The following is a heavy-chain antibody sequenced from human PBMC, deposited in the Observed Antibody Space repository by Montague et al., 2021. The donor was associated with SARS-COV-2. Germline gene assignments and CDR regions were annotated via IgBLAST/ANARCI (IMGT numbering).Heavy chain of an antibody. Sequence: NDYAVSVKSRITINPDTSKNQFSLQLKSVAPEDTAVYYCARVLVATIPHMDNWGQGSLVIVYS. V-gene: IGHV6-1*01. CDR2: N. D-gene: IGHD5-12*01. J-gene: IGHJ4*02. CDR3: ARVLVATIPHMDN.